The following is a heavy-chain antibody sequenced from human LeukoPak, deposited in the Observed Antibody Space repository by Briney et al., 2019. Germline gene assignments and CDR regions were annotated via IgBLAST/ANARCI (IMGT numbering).Heavy chain of an antibody. CDR2: INVGGST. D-gene: IGHD5-18*01. J-gene: IGHJ4*02. CDR3: ARLGGNSYGSYYFDY. Sequence: SETLSLTCTVSGYSISSTYYWGCIRQPPGKGLEWIGSINVGGSTYYDPSRKSRVTISVDTSNNQFSLKVNSVTAADTAVYYCARLGGNSYGSYYFDYWGQGTLVTASS. V-gene: IGHV4-38-2*02. CDR1: GYSISSTYY.